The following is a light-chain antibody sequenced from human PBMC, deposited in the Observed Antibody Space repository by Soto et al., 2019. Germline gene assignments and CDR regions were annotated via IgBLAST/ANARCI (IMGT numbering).Light chain of an antibody. CDR2: AAS. CDR3: QQSYSSPPT. CDR1: QSISNY. J-gene: IGKJ2*01. Sequence: DIPMTQSPSSLSASVGDRATITCRASQSISNYLNWYQHKPGKAPNLLIYAASTLQSGVPSRFSDSRSETDFTLTITHLQPEDFASYYCQQSYSSPPTFGQGTKLEIK. V-gene: IGKV1-39*01.